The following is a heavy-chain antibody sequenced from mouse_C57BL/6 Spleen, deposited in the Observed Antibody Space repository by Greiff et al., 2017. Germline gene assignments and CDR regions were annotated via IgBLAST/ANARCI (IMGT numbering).Heavy chain of an antibody. D-gene: IGHD2-4*01. J-gene: IGHJ3*01. CDR3: ARDDYDDGTPAY. CDR2: ISYDGSN. Sequence: EVQLQESGPGLVKPSQSLSLTCSVTGYSITSGYYWNWIRQFPGNKLEWMGYISYDGSNNYNPSLKNRISITRDTSKNPFFLKLNSVTTEDTATYYCARDDYDDGTPAYWGQGTLVTVSA. CDR1: GYSITSGYY. V-gene: IGHV3-6*01.